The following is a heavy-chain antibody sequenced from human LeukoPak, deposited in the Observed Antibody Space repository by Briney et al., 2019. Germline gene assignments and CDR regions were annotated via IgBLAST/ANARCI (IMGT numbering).Heavy chain of an antibody. Sequence: PSETLSLTCTVSGGSISSSSYYWGWIRQPPGKGLEWIGSIYYSGSTYYNPSLKSRVTISVDTSKNQFSLKLSSVTAADTAVYYCARESPYYYDSSGYYLWGQGTLVTVSS. D-gene: IGHD3-22*01. CDR2: IYYSGST. CDR3: ARESPYYYDSSGYYL. V-gene: IGHV4-39*07. CDR1: GGSISSSSYY. J-gene: IGHJ4*02.